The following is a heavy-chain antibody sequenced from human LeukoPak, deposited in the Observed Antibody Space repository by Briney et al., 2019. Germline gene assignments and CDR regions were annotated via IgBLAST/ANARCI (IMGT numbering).Heavy chain of an antibody. Sequence: ASVKVSCKASGFTFTNYNMHWVRQAPGQGLEWMGWISAYNGNTNYAQKLQGRVTMTTDTSTSTAYMELRSLRSDDTAVYYCARDLRSGIAAAGTDYWGQGTLVTVSS. CDR3: ARDLRSGIAAAGTDY. CDR1: GFTFTNYN. CDR2: ISAYNGNT. V-gene: IGHV1-18*01. J-gene: IGHJ4*02. D-gene: IGHD6-13*01.